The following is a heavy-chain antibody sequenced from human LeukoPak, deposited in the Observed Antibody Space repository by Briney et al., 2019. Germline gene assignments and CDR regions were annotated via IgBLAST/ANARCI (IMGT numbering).Heavy chain of an antibody. D-gene: IGHD3-16*01. CDR2: MNSNSGNT. V-gene: IGHV1-8*01. J-gene: IGHJ4*02. CDR3: AKAAMGEGYFFDN. Sequence: GASVKVSFKASGFTFTSYDINWVRQAPGQGLEWMGWMNSNSGNTDYAEKFQGRVTMTRNTSISTAYMELSSLRSEDTAVYYCAKAAMGEGYFFDNWGQGTLVTVSS. CDR1: GFTFTSYD.